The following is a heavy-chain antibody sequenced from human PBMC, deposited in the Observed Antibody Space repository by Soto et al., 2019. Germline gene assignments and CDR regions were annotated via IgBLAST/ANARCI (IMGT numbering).Heavy chain of an antibody. V-gene: IGHV4-59*01. CDR2: IYYSGST. Sequence: SETLSLTCTVSGGSISSYYWSWIRQPPGKGLEWIGYIYYSGSTNYNPSLKSRATISVDTSKNQFSLKLSSVTAADTAVYYCASHANDYGDDDAFDIWGQGTMVT. J-gene: IGHJ3*02. D-gene: IGHD4-17*01. CDR3: ASHANDYGDDDAFDI. CDR1: GGSISSYY.